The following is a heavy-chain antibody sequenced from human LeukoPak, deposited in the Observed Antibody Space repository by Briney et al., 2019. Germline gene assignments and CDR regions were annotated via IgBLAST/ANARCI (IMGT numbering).Heavy chain of an antibody. Sequence: PGGSLRLSCAASGFAFSISAMSWVRQAPGKGLEWVPAISGSGGSTYYADSVKGRFTISRDNSKNTLYLQMNSLRAEDTAVYYCAKAGGGSRRVGYYPSRFDYWGQGTLVTVSS. J-gene: IGHJ4*02. V-gene: IGHV3-23*01. CDR3: AKAGGGSRRVGYYPSRFDY. D-gene: IGHD2-15*01. CDR2: ISGSGGST. CDR1: GFAFSISA.